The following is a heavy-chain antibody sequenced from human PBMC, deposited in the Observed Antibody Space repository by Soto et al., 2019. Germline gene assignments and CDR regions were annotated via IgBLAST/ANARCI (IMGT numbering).Heavy chain of an antibody. CDR2: ISYDGSNK. D-gene: IGHD3-3*01. CDR3: ARDQVYYDFWSGYYDNYYYGMDV. Sequence: GGSLRLSCAASGFTFSSYAMHWVRQAPGKGLEWVAVISYDGSNKNYADSVKGRFTISRDNSKNSLYLQMNSLTTEDTALYSCARDQVYYDFWSGYYDNYYYGMDVWGQGTTVTVSS. CDR1: GFTFSSYA. V-gene: IGHV3-30-3*01. J-gene: IGHJ6*02.